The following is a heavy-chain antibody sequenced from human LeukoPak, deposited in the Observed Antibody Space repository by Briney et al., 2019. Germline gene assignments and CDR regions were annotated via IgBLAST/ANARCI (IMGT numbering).Heavy chain of an antibody. D-gene: IGHD3-10*01. CDR3: AKDQGYYGSGSYKEYFQH. V-gene: IGHV3-23*01. J-gene: IGHJ1*01. CDR1: GFTFSSYA. Sequence: GGSLRLSCAASGFTFSSYAMSWVRQAPGKGLEWVAAISGSGDSTYYADSVKGRFTISRDNSKNTLSLQLNSLRAEDTAVYYCAKDQGYYGSGSYKEYFQHWGQGTLVTVSS. CDR2: ISGSGDST.